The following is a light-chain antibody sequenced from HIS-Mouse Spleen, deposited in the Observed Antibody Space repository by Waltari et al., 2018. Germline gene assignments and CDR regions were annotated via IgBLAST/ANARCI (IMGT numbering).Light chain of an antibody. V-gene: IGLV3-10*01. J-gene: IGLJ2*01. CDR2: EDS. Sequence: SYELTQPPSVSVSPGQTARITCSGDALPRKYAYWYQQKSGQAPVLVIYEDSKRPSGIPGRFSGSSSGTMATLTISGAQVEDEADYYCYSTDSSGNHRVFGAGTKLTVL. CDR3: YSTDSSGNHRV. CDR1: ALPRKY.